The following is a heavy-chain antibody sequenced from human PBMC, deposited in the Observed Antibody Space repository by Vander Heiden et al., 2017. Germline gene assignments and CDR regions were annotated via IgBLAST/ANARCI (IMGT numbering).Heavy chain of an antibody. CDR1: GFTFTSPA. D-gene: IGHD3-3*01. Sequence: QMQLVQSGPEVKKPGTSVKVSCKASGFTFTSPAVQGVRQARGQRLEWIGWIVVGSGNTNYAQKFQERVTITRDMSTSTAYMELSSLRSEDTAVYYCAAGRRYDFWSGYLRMDGMDVWGQGTTVTVSS. CDR3: AAGRRYDFWSGYLRMDGMDV. V-gene: IGHV1-58*01. CDR2: IVVGSGNT. J-gene: IGHJ6*02.